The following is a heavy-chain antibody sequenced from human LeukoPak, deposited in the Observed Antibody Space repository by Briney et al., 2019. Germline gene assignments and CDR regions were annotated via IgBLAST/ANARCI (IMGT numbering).Heavy chain of an antibody. Sequence: PGGSLRLSCAASGFTFSSYAMHWVRQAPGKGLEWVAVISYDGSNKYYADSVKGRFTISRDNSENTLYLQMNSLRAEDTAVYYCARDITMVRGRYYYYGMDVWGKGTTVTVSS. V-gene: IGHV3-30*04. D-gene: IGHD3-10*01. CDR2: ISYDGSNK. J-gene: IGHJ6*04. CDR3: ARDITMVRGRYYYYGMDV. CDR1: GFTFSSYA.